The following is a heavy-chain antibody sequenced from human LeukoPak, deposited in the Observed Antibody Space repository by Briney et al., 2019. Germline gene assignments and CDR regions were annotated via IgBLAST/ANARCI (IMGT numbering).Heavy chain of an antibody. CDR3: ARDALGYCTNGVCYPYFDF. J-gene: IGHJ4*02. V-gene: IGHV4-39*07. CDR1: GGSISSSTYY. CDR2: IYYSGST. Sequence: PSGTLSLTCTVSGGSISSSTYYWDWIRQPPGKGLEWIGSIYYSGSTYYNPSLKSRVTISVDTSKNQFSLKLSSVTAADTAVYYCARDALGYCTNGVCYPYFDFWGQGTLVTVSS. D-gene: IGHD2-8*01.